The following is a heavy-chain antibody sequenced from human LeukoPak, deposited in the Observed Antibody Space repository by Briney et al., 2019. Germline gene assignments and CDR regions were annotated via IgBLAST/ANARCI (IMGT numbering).Heavy chain of an antibody. Sequence: GASVKVSCKASGYTFTSYGISWVRQAPGQGLEWVGLINFNRGVTDYAQSFQGRVTMTRDTSINTVFMELSRLKSDDTALYYCARDRSNGIGIFDWGQGTVVTVSP. J-gene: IGHJ4*02. CDR3: ARDRSNGIGIFD. V-gene: IGHV1-2*02. D-gene: IGHD2-8*01. CDR2: INFNRGVT. CDR1: GYTFTSYG.